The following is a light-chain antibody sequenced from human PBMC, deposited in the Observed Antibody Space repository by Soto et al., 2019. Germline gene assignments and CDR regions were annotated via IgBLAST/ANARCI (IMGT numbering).Light chain of an antibody. CDR3: QQYNSYLYT. V-gene: IGKV1-5*01. J-gene: IGKJ2*01. CDR1: QSISSW. CDR2: DAS. Sequence: DIQMTQSPSTLSASVGDRVTITCRASQSISSWLAWYQQKPGKAPKLLIYDASSLESGVPSRFSGSGSGTEFPLTISSLQPDDFATYYCQQYNSYLYTVGQGTKLDIK.